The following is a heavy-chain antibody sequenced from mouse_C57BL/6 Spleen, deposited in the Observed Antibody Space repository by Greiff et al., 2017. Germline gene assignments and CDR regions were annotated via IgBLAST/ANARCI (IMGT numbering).Heavy chain of an antibody. CDR1: GYTFTSYW. CDR2: IYPSDSET. CDR3: ATLRRGYAMDY. J-gene: IGHJ4*01. Sequence: QVQLQQPGAELVRPGSSVKLSCKASGYTFTSYWMDWVKQRPGQGLEWIGNIYPSDSETHYNQKFKDKATLTVDKSSSTAYMQLSSLTSEDSAVYYCATLRRGYAMDYWGQGTSVTVSS. V-gene: IGHV1-61*01. D-gene: IGHD2-12*01.